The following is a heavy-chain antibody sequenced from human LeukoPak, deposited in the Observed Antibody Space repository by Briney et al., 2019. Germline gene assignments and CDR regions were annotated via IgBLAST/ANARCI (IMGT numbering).Heavy chain of an antibody. CDR2: INPKSGDT. CDR1: GYTFSDYY. Sequence: ASVKVSCKASGYTFSDYYMHWVRQASGQGLEWMGWINPKSGDTNYAQKFQGRVTMTRDTSISTAYMELRRLRSDDTAVYYCARDRSSSWYSYYYYYMDVWGKGTTVTVSS. D-gene: IGHD6-13*01. V-gene: IGHV1-2*02. CDR3: ARDRSSSWYSYYYYYMDV. J-gene: IGHJ6*03.